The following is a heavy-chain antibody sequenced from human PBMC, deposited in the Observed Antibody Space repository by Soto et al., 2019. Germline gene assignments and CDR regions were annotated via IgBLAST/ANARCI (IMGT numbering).Heavy chain of an antibody. J-gene: IGHJ6*02. CDR1: GGSISSYY. CDR3: ARVSIFGVVRYYYYGMAV. V-gene: IGHV4-59*01. D-gene: IGHD3-3*01. Sequence: SETLSLTCTVSGGSISSYYWSWIRQPPGKGLEWIGYIYYSGSTNYNPSLKSRVTISVDTSKNQFSLKLSSVTAADTAVYYCARVSIFGVVRYYYYGMAVWGQGTTVTVSS. CDR2: IYYSGST.